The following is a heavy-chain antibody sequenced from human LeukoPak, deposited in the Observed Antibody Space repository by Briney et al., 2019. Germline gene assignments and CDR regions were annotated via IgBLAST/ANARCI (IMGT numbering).Heavy chain of an antibody. V-gene: IGHV3-13*01. CDR1: GFTFSNSD. Sequence: GRSLRLSCAASGFTFSNSDMHWVRQSAGKGLEWVSTIGTEADGFYPVSVKGRFTISRDNAKNTLYLHMNRLTPGDTGVYYCASGERPPPYTTDAWYFALWGRGTLVTVSS. CDR2: IGTEADG. D-gene: IGHD1-26*01. J-gene: IGHJ2*01. CDR3: ASGERPPPYTTDAWYFAL.